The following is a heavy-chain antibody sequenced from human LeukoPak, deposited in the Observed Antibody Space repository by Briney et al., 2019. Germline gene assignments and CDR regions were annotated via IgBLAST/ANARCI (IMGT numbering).Heavy chain of an antibody. D-gene: IGHD3-10*01. CDR2: IYYSGST. Sequence: SETLSLTCTVSGGSISSYYWSWIRQPPGKGLEWIAYIYYSGSTYYNPSLKSRVTISVDTSKNQFSLKLSSVTAADTAVYYCAREVVRGASDYWGQGTLVTVSS. CDR3: AREVVRGASDY. J-gene: IGHJ4*02. CDR1: GGSISSYY. V-gene: IGHV4-59*12.